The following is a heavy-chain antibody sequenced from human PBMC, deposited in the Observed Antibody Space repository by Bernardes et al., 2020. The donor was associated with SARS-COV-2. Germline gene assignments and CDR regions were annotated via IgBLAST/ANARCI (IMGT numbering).Heavy chain of an antibody. CDR2: IYWDDDK. Sequence: GPTLVKPTQTLTLTCTFSGFSLSTSGVGVGWIRQPPGKALEWLALIYWDDDKRYSPSLKSRLTITKDTSKNQVVLTMTNMDPVDTATYYCAHWDRERYYDSSGYYPRYYYYYGMDVWGQGTTVTVSS. V-gene: IGHV2-5*02. J-gene: IGHJ6*02. D-gene: IGHD3-22*01. CDR3: AHWDRERYYDSSGYYPRYYYYYGMDV. CDR1: GFSLSTSGVG.